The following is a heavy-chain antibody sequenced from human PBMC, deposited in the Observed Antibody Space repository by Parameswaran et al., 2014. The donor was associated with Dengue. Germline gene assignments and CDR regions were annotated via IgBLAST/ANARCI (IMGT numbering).Heavy chain of an antibody. V-gene: IGHV1-18*01. CDR2: INTYNGNT. J-gene: IGHJ4*02. CDR1: GYTFGNYY. D-gene: IGHD3-16*01. Sequence: ASVKVSCKASGYTFGNYYISWVRQAPGQGLEWMGWINTYNGNTNYRQKLQGRVTMTADTSTNTAYMELRSLRSDDTAVYYCAREKGYFHDSTTYTFFDYWGQGTLVTVSS. CDR3: AREKGYFHDSTTYTFFDY.